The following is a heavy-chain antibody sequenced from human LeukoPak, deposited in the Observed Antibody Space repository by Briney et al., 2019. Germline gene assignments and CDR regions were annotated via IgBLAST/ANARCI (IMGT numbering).Heavy chain of an antibody. D-gene: IGHD3-9*01. CDR3: ARSDDILTGYYSYYFDY. CDR2: IIPIFGTA. CDR1: GGTFSSYA. J-gene: IGHJ4*02. Sequence: SVKVSCKASGGTFSSYAISWVRQAPGQGLEWMGGIIPIFGTANYAQKFQGRVTITADESTSTAYMELSSLRSEDTAVYYCARSDDILTGYYSYYFDYWGQGTLVTVSS. V-gene: IGHV1-69*13.